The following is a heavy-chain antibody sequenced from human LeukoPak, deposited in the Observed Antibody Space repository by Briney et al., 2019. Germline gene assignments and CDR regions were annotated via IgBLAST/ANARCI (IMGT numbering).Heavy chain of an antibody. Sequence: PGGSLRLSCAPSGFTVSSNYMSWVRQAPGKGLEWVSVIYSGGSTYYADSVKGRFTLSRDNSKNTLYLQMNSLRAEDTAVYYCARSPYYYDSSGYPGDWGQGTLVTVSS. CDR2: IYSGGST. D-gene: IGHD3-22*01. V-gene: IGHV3-53*01. CDR1: GFTVSSNY. CDR3: ARSPYYYDSSGYPGD. J-gene: IGHJ4*02.